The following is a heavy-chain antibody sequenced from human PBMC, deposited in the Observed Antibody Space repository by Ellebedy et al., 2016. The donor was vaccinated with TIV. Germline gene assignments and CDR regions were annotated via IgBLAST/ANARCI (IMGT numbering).Heavy chain of an antibody. CDR2: IYYSGNT. Sequence: MPSETLSLTCTVSGGSISSYYWSWIRQPPGKGLEWIGYIYYSGNTNYNPSLKSRVTISVDTSKNQFSLKLTSVTAADTAVYFCARDRRGSYDFWGQGTLIAVSS. V-gene: IGHV4-59*01. CDR3: ARDRRGSYDF. J-gene: IGHJ4*02. CDR1: GGSISSYY. D-gene: IGHD3-10*01.